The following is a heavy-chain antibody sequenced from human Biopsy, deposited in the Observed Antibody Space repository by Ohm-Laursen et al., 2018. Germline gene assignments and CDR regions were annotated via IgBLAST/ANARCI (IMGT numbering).Heavy chain of an antibody. J-gene: IGHJ4*02. CDR1: GYTFTDYY. D-gene: IGHD3-10*01. Sequence: GASVKVSCKASGYTFTDYYIHWVRQSPGQGLEWMGWINPSSGATNSAQKFRDRVTLTRDTSISAVYIDLRRLKSDDAAIYYCARDRMTDVFGGPTRTDVFDSWGQGTPVTVSS. CDR3: ARDRMTDVFGGPTRTDVFDS. CDR2: INPSSGAT. V-gene: IGHV1-2*02.